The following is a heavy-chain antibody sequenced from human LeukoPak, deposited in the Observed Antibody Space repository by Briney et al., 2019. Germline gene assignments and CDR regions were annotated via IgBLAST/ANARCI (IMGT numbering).Heavy chain of an antibody. V-gene: IGHV4-34*01. CDR3: ARGRYQLLFDS. D-gene: IGHD2-2*01. CDR2: INHSGSP. CDR1: GGSFSNYY. J-gene: IGHJ4*02. Sequence: SETLSLTCAVYGGSFSNYYHNWIRQPPGKGLEWIGEINHSGSPNYYPSLKSRVTISVDTSKKQFSLHLNSLTAADTAVYYCARGRYQLLFDSWGQGTLVTASS.